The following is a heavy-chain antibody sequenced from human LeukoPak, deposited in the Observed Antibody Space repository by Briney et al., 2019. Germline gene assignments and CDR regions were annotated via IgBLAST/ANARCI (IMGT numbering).Heavy chain of an antibody. J-gene: IGHJ4*02. V-gene: IGHV4-34*01. D-gene: IGHD3-3*01. CDR3: ARSRSGYYKLYYFDY. Sequence: PSETLSLTCAVYGGSFRVDYGSGTRQPPGRGLEGMGEINHSGSTHYNPSLKSRVTISVDTSKNQFSLKLSFVTAADTAVYYCARSRSGYYKLYYFDYWGQGTPVTVSS. CDR1: GGSFRVDY. CDR2: INHSGST.